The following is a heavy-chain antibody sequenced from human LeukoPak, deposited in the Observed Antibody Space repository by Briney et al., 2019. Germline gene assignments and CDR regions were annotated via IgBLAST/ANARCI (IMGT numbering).Heavy chain of an antibody. CDR3: ARGRGYCSGGSCYPGFDP. V-gene: IGHV3-48*04. D-gene: IGHD2-15*01. CDR1: GFTFRSYS. Sequence: GGSLRLSCAASGFTFRSYSMNWVRQAPEKGLEWVSYISSSSSTIYYADSVKGRFTISRDNAKNSLYLQMNSLRAEDTAVYYCARGRGYCSGGSCYPGFDPWGQGTLVTVSS. J-gene: IGHJ5*02. CDR2: ISSSSSTI.